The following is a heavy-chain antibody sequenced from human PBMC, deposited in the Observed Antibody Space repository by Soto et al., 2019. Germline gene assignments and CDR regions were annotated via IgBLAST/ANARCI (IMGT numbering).Heavy chain of an antibody. CDR2: ISYDGSNK. D-gene: IGHD3-9*01. CDR3: VRDLSGYFFADYFDY. J-gene: IGHJ4*02. CDR1: GFTFSSYA. Sequence: GGSLRVSCAASGFTFSSYAMHWVRQSPGKGLEWVAVISYDGSNKYYADSVKGRFTISRDNSKNTLYLQMNSLRAEDTAVYYCVRDLSGYFFADYFDYWGQGTLVTVSS. V-gene: IGHV3-30-3*01.